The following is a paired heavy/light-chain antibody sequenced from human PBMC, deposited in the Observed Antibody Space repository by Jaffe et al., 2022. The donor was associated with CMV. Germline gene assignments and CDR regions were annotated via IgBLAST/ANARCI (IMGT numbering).Heavy chain of an antibody. CDR1: GVSISSSY. CDR2: IYNSGST. CDR3: ARATYYDYWSGSSFDL. D-gene: IGHD3-3*01. J-gene: IGHJ4*02. V-gene: IGHV4-4*07. Sequence: QVQLQESGPGLVEPSETLSLTCTVSGVSISSSYWSWIRQPAGKGLEWIGRIYNSGSTKYNPSLKSRVTMSVDTSKNQFSLKLSSVTAADTAVYYCARATYYDYWSGSSFDLWGQGTLVTVSS.
Light chain of an antibody. J-gene: IGKJ4*01. CDR2: GAS. V-gene: IGKV3-20*01. CDR3: QQYGSSFPT. Sequence: EIVLTQSPGTLSLSPGERATLSCRASQTISNFYLAWYQQKPGQAPRLLIYGASSRATGIPDRFSGSGAGTDFTLTINRLEPEDSAVYYCQQYGSSFPTFGGGTKVEIK. CDR1: QTISNFY.